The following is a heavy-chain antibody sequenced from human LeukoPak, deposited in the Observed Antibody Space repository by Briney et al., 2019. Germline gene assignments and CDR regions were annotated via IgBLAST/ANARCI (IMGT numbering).Heavy chain of an antibody. V-gene: IGHV1-69*05. CDR2: IIPIFGTA. CDR1: GGTFRSYA. Sequence: SVKVSCKASGGTFRSYAISWVRQAPGQGLEWMGGIIPIFGTANYAQKFQGRVTITTDESTSTAYMELSSLRSEDTAVYYCASSPTEYQPYYFDYWGQGTLVTVSS. D-gene: IGHD2-2*01. J-gene: IGHJ4*02. CDR3: ASSPTEYQPYYFDY.